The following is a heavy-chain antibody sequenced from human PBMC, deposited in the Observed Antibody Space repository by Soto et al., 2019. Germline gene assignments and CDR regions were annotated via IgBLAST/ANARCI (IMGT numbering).Heavy chain of an antibody. J-gene: IGHJ6*02. CDR3: ARGTLSTAYYYGMDV. CDR2: ISAYNGNT. V-gene: IGHV1-18*01. CDR1: GYTFTSYG. Sequence: GASVKVSCKASGYTFTSYGISWVRQAPGRGLEWMGWISAYNGNTNYAQKLQGRVTMTTDTSTSTAYMELRSLRSDDTAVYYCARGTLSTAYYYGMDVWGQGTTVTVSS.